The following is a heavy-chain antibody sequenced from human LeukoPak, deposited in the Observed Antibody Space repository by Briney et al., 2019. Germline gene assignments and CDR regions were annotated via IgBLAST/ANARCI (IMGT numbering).Heavy chain of an antibody. V-gene: IGHV4-61*02. D-gene: IGHD2-15*01. CDR1: GGSISSSSYD. CDR3: AKEREVAGSNWFDP. CDR2: FYTSGTA. J-gene: IGHJ5*02. Sequence: SETLSLTCTVSGGSISSSSYDWSWIRQSAGKGLEWIGRFYTSGTANYNPYFESRVTMSVDTSKNQFSLKLRSVTAADTAVYYCAKEREVAGSNWFDPWGQGTLVTVSS.